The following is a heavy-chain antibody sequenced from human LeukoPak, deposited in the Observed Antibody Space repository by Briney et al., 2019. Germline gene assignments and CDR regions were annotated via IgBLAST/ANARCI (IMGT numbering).Heavy chain of an antibody. D-gene: IGHD3-10*01. Sequence: GGSLRLSCAASGFTFSSYVMHWVRQAPGKGLEWVAIISYDGSNEYYADSVKGRFTISRDNSKNTLYLQMNSLRAEDTAVYYCARAGGSGSYWNWGQGTLVTVSS. J-gene: IGHJ4*02. CDR3: ARAGGSGSYWN. CDR1: GFTFSSYV. V-gene: IGHV3-30*04. CDR2: ISYDGSNE.